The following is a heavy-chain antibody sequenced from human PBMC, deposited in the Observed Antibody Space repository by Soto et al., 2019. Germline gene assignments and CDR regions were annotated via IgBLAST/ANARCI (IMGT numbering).Heavy chain of an antibody. Sequence: SGPTLVKPTQTLTLTCTFSGFSLATSGVGVAWIRQPPGQALEWLALIYWDDDKRYSPSLKSRLTITKDTSKDQVVLTMTNVDPVDTATYYCAHRLDLYSSSWPFDYWGPGTLVTVSS. CDR3: AHRLDLYSSSWPFDY. CDR1: GFSLATSGVG. CDR2: IYWDDDK. J-gene: IGHJ4*02. D-gene: IGHD6-13*01. V-gene: IGHV2-5*02.